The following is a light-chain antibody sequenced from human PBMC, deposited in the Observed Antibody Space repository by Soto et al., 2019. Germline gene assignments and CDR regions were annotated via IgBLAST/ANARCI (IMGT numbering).Light chain of an antibody. CDR1: SSDIGAYNY. CDR3: SSYGGNNNYVI. Sequence: QSALTQPPSASGSPGQSVTISCSGTSSDIGAYNYVSWYQQHPGKAPKLLISEVTKRPSGVPDRFSGSKSGNTASLTVSGLQGDDEADYYCSSYGGNNNYVIFGGGTKLTDL. J-gene: IGLJ2*01. V-gene: IGLV2-8*01. CDR2: EVT.